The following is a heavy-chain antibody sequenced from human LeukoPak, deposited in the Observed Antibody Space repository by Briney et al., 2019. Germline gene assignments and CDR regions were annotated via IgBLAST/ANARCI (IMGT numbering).Heavy chain of an antibody. Sequence: SETLSLTCAVYGGSFSGYYWSWIRQPPGKGLEWIGEINHSGSTNYIPSLKSRVTISVDTSKNQFSLKLSSVTAADTAVYYCARDRGYCSSTSCYAYFDYWGPGTLVTVSS. CDR3: ARDRGYCSSTSCYAYFDY. D-gene: IGHD2-2*01. J-gene: IGHJ4*02. CDR2: INHSGST. V-gene: IGHV4-34*01. CDR1: GGSFSGYY.